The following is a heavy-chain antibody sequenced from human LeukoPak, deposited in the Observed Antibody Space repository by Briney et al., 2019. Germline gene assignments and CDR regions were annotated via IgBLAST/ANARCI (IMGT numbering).Heavy chain of an antibody. CDR2: IWYDGSNK. V-gene: IGHV3-33*01. J-gene: IGHJ6*02. CDR1: GFTFSSYG. D-gene: IGHD3-22*01. Sequence: PGGSLRLSCAASGFTFSSYGMHWVRQAPGKGLEWVAVIWYDGSNKYYADSVKGRFTISRDNSKNTLYLQMNSLRAEDTAVYYCARGWDSSGQTPSGVWGQGTTVTVSS. CDR3: ARGWDSSGQTPSGV.